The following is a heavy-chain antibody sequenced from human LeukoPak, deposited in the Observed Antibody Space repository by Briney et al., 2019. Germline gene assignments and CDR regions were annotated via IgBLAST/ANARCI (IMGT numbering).Heavy chain of an antibody. CDR2: ISSSSSYI. D-gene: IGHD4-17*01. CDR1: GFTFSSYS. CDR3: ARGIDDYGDLRLDY. Sequence: GGSLRLSCAASGFTFSSYSMNWVRQAPGKGLEWVSSISSSSSYIYYADAVKGRFTISRDNAKNSLYLQMNRLTAEETAVYYCARGIDDYGDLRLDYWGQGTLVTVSS. J-gene: IGHJ4*02. V-gene: IGHV3-21*01.